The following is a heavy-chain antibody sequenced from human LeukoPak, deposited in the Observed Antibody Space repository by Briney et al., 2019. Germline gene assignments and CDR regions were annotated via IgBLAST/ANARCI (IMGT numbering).Heavy chain of an antibody. D-gene: IGHD7-27*01. CDR3: ATTNWGLESWFDP. CDR1: GYSFTSYW. CDR2: IYPGDSDT. J-gene: IGHJ5*02. V-gene: IGHV5-51*01. Sequence: NRGESLKISCKGSGYSFTSYWIGWVRQMPGKGLEWMGIIYPGDSDTRYSPSFQGQVTISADKSISTAYLQWSSLKASDSAMYYCATTNWGLESWFDPWGQGTLVTVSS.